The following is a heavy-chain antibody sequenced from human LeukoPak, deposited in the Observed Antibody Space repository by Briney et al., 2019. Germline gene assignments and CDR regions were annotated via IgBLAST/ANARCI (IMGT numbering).Heavy chain of an antibody. CDR2: IYYSGST. Sequence: SETLSLTCTVSGGSISSYYWSWIRQPPGKGLEWLGYIYYSGSTDYNPSLKSRVTISVDTSKNQFSLKLSSVTAADTAVYYCAREGDSSVKSAFDIWGQGTMVTVSS. D-gene: IGHD3-22*01. CDR1: GGSISSYY. J-gene: IGHJ3*02. CDR3: AREGDSSVKSAFDI. V-gene: IGHV4-59*01.